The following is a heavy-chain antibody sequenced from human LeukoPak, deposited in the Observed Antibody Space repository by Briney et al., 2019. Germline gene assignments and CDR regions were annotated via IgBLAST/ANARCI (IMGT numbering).Heavy chain of an antibody. V-gene: IGHV1-2*02. CDR1: GYTFTDYY. CDR2: ISPNSGGT. D-gene: IGHD6-6*01. J-gene: IGHJ4*02. CDR3: ARAYSSSSSSDF. Sequence: ASVKVSCKASGYTFTDYYMHWVQQAPGQGLEWMGGISPNSGGTNYAQKFQGRVTMTRDTSITTAYMELSRLRSDDTAVYYCARAYSSSSSSDFWGQGTLVIVSS.